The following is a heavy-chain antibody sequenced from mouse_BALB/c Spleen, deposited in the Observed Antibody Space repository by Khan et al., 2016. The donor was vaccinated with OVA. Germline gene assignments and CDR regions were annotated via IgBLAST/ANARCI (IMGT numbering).Heavy chain of an antibody. CDR2: ISYSGST. CDR1: GYSITSDYA. CDR3: ARAVYFDY. J-gene: IGHJ2*01. V-gene: IGHV3-2*02. Sequence: EVQLQESGPGLVKPSQSLSLTCTVTGYSITSDYAWNWIRQFPGNKLEWMGYISYSGSTSYNPSLKSRISITRDTSKNQFFLQLNSVTTEDTATYYCARAVYFDYGGQGTTLTVSS.